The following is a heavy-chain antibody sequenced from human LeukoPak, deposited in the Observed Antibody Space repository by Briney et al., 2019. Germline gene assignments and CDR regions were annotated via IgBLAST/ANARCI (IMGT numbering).Heavy chain of an antibody. CDR3: AKIQALVVVVPAAIPPDAFDI. Sequence: GGSLRLSCAASGFTFSSYSMNWVRQAPGKGLEWVSSISSSSSYIYYADSVKGRFTISRDNAKNSLYLQMNSLRAEDTAVYYCAKIQALVVVVPAAIPPDAFDIWGQGTMVTVSS. CDR1: GFTFSSYS. V-gene: IGHV3-21*04. D-gene: IGHD2-2*01. CDR2: ISSSSSYI. J-gene: IGHJ3*02.